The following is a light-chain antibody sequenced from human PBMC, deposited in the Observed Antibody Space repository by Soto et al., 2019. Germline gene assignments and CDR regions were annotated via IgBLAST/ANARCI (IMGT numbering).Light chain of an antibody. CDR2: ATS. Sequence: EIVLTQSPGTLSLSPGERATLSCRASQSVSSSYLAWYQQTPGQAPRLLVYATSYRATGVPDRFSGSGSGTDFTLTISSLEPEDSAVYYCQQYDSSPWTFGQGTKVEIK. J-gene: IGKJ1*01. CDR3: QQYDSSPWT. V-gene: IGKV3-20*01. CDR1: QSVSSSY.